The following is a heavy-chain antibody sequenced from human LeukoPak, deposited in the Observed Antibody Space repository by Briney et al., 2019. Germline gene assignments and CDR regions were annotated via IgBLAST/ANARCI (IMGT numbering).Heavy chain of an antibody. J-gene: IGHJ4*02. D-gene: IGHD2-2*01. CDR3: ARDWRAIVVVPAAPFFDY. CDR2: ISSSSSYI. V-gene: IGHV3-21*01. CDR1: RFTFSSYS. Sequence: PGGSLRLSCTASRFTFSSYSMNWVRQAPGKGLEWVSSISSSSSYIYYADSVKGRFTISRDNAKNSLYLQMNSLRAEDTAVYYCARDWRAIVVVPAAPFFDYWGQGTLVTVSS.